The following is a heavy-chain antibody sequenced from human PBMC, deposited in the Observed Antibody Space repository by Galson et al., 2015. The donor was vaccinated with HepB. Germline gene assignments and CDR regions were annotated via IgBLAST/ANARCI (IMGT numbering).Heavy chain of an antibody. D-gene: IGHD6-13*01. CDR2: IYTSGST. Sequence: TLSLTCTVSGGSISSGSYYWSWIRQPAGKGLEWIGRIYTSGSTNYNPSLKSRVTMSVDTSKNQFSLKLSSVTAADTAVYYCARDRGIAAYFDYWGQGTLVTVSS. J-gene: IGHJ4*02. CDR3: ARDRGIAAYFDY. CDR1: GGSISSGSYY. V-gene: IGHV4-61*02.